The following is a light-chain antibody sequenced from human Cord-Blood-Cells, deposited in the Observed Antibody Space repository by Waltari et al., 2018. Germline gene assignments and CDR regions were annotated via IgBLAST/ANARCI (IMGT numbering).Light chain of an antibody. Sequence: DIQMTQSPSSLSASVGARVTITCRASQSISSYLNWYQQKPGKAPKLLIYAASSFQSGVPSRFSGSGSGTDFTLTISSLQPEDFATYYCQQSYSTPRTFGQGTKVEIK. CDR1: QSISSY. CDR3: QQSYSTPRT. V-gene: IGKV1-39*01. J-gene: IGKJ1*01. CDR2: AAS.